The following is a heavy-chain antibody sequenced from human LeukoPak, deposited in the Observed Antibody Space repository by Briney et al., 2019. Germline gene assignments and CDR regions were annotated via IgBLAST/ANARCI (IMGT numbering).Heavy chain of an antibody. D-gene: IGHD6-19*01. J-gene: IGHJ4*02. V-gene: IGHV4-30-2*01. CDR3: AIAVAGRDY. Sequence: PSETLSLTCTVSGGSISSGGYYWSWIRQPPGKGLEWIGYIYHSGSTYYNPSLKSRVTISVDRSKNQFSLKLSSVTAADTAVYYCAIAVAGRDYWGQGTLVTVSS. CDR2: IYHSGST. CDR1: GGSISSGGYY.